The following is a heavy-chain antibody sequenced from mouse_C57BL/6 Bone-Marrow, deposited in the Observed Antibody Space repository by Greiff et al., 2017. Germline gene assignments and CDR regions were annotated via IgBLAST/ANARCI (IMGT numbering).Heavy chain of an antibody. Sequence: VQLQQSGAELVRPGASVKLSCTASGFNIKDDSMHWVKQRPEQGLEWIGWIDPENGDTEYASKFQGKATITADTSSNTAYLQLSSLASEDSAVYYCARLWSYYAMDYWGQGTSVTVSS. CDR2: IDPENGDT. J-gene: IGHJ4*01. V-gene: IGHV14-4*01. CDR3: ARLWSYYAMDY. CDR1: GFNIKDDS.